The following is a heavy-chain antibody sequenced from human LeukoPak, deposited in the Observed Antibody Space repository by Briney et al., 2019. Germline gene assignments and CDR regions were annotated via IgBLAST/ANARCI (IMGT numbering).Heavy chain of an antibody. CDR1: GFTFSSYS. CDR2: VSTGSNYI. J-gene: IGHJ4*02. D-gene: IGHD3-10*01. CDR3: ARVLGGYYGSGSYFDY. Sequence: GGSLRLSCTASGFTFSSYSLNWVRQAPGKGLEWVSSVSTGSNYIYYADSVKGRFTISRDNAKNSLYLQMNSLRAEDTAVYYCARVLGGYYGSGSYFDYWGQGTLVTVSS. V-gene: IGHV3-21*04.